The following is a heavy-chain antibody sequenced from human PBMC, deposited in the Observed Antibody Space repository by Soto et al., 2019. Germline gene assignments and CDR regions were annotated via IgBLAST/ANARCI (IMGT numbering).Heavy chain of an antibody. Sequence: LRLSCAASGFTFNNYGMHWVRQAPGKGLEWVAIISYDGSNKYYADSVKGRFTISRDNSKNTLYLQMNSLRAEDTAVYYCAKCTITANYFDYWGQGTLVTVSS. J-gene: IGHJ4*02. CDR3: AKCTITANYFDY. D-gene: IGHD4-4*01. V-gene: IGHV3-30*18. CDR2: ISYDGSNK. CDR1: GFTFNNYG.